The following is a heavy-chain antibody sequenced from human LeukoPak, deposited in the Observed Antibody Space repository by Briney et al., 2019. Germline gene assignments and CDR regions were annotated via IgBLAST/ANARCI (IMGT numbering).Heavy chain of an antibody. Sequence: EGSLRLSCAASGFTFSSYAMHWVRQTPGKGLEWVAVISYDGSNKYYADSVKGRFTISRDNSKNTLYLQMNSLRAEDTAVYYCARKAVAGPLGYWGQGTLVTVSS. D-gene: IGHD6-19*01. J-gene: IGHJ4*02. V-gene: IGHV3-30-3*01. CDR3: ARKAVAGPLGY. CDR1: GFTFSSYA. CDR2: ISYDGSNK.